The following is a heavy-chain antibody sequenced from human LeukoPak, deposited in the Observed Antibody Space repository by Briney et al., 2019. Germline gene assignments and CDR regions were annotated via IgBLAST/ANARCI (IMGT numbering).Heavy chain of an antibody. J-gene: IGHJ4*02. D-gene: IGHD2/OR15-2a*01. Sequence: GGSLRLSCAASGFTFSTYNIHWVRQAPGKGLEWVAVISYDGSNKGYADSVKGRFTISRDNSKNTLYLQMNSLRVEDTATYYCASLFGSMALDHWGQGTLVTVSS. CDR2: ISYDGSNK. CDR3: ASLFGSMALDH. V-gene: IGHV3-30*04. CDR1: GFTFSTYN.